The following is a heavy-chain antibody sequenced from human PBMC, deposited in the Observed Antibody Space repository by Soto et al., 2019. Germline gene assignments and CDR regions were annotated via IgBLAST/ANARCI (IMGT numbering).Heavy chain of an antibody. CDR3: ARSPQGWNWFDP. J-gene: IGHJ5*02. CDR1: GYTFTSYY. Sequence: GASVKVSCKASGYTFTSYYMHWVRQAPGQGLEWMGIINPSGGSTSYAQKFQGRVTMTGDTSTSTVYMELSSLRSEDTAVYYCARSPQGWNWFDPWGQGTLVTVSS. D-gene: IGHD2-15*01. CDR2: INPSGGST. V-gene: IGHV1-46*01.